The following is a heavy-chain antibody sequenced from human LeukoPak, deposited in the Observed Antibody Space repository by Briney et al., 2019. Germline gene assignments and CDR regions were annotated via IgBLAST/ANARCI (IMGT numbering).Heavy chain of an antibody. CDR3: ARGTMMVGP. CDR2: IYYSGST. J-gene: IGHJ5*02. V-gene: IGHV4-59*01. CDR1: GGSFSGYY. D-gene: IGHD3-22*01. Sequence: SETLSLTCAVYGGSFSGYYWSWIRHPPGKGLEYIGYIYYSGSTNYNPSLKSRVTMSVDTSKNQFSLKLSSVTAADTAVYYCARGTMMVGPWGQGTLVTVSS.